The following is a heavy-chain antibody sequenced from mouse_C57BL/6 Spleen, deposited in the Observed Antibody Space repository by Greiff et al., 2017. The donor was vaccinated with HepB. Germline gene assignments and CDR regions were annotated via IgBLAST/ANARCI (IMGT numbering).Heavy chain of an antibody. V-gene: IGHV1-42*01. Sequence: VHVKQSGPELVKPGASVKISCKASGYSFTGYYMNWVKQSPEKSLEWIGEINPSTGGTTYNQKFKAKATLTVDKSSSTAYMQLKSLTSEDSAVYYCARSHYGLYAMDYWGQGTSVTVSS. CDR3: ARSHYGLYAMDY. J-gene: IGHJ4*01. CDR2: INPSTGGT. D-gene: IGHD1-1*02. CDR1: GYSFTGYY.